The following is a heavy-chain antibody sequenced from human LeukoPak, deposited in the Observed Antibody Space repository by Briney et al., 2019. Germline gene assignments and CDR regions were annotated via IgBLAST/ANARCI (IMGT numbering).Heavy chain of an antibody. D-gene: IGHD3-22*01. V-gene: IGHV1-8*01. CDR3: ARSLYYYDSSGYQYYFDY. Sequence: ASVKVSCKASGYSFTSYDLNWVRQATGQGLEWMGWINPNSGNTGYAQKLQGRVTMTTDTSTSTAYMELRSLRSDDTAVYYCARSLYYYDSSGYQYYFDYWGQGTLVTVSS. J-gene: IGHJ4*02. CDR1: GYSFTSYD. CDR2: INPNSGNT.